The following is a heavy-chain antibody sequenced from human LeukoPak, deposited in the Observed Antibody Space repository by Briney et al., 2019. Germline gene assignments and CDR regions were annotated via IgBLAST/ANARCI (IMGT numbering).Heavy chain of an antibody. CDR2: IYYSGST. D-gene: IGHD1-7*01. V-gene: IGHV4-59*08. CDR1: GGSISSYY. Sequence: PSETLSLTCTVSGGSISSYYWSWIRQPPGKGLEWIGYIYYSGSTNYNPSLKSRVTISVDTSKNQFSLKLSSVTAADTAVYYCARHGMDAEMRTDWDYIIDYWGQGTLVTVSS. J-gene: IGHJ4*02. CDR3: ARHGMDAEMRTDWDYIIDY.